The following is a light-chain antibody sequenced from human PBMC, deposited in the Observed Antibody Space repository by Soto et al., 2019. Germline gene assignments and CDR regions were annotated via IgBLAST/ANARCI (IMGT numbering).Light chain of an antibody. CDR2: DVN. V-gene: IGLV2-14*01. J-gene: IGLJ1*01. CDR1: SSDIGVYPF. Sequence: LTQSASVSGSPGQSITISCTGTSSDIGVYPFVSWYQQHPGKAPTLIIYDVNSRPSGVSNRFSGSKSGNTASLTISGLQAEDEADYYCSSYSTTTTPLYFGAGTKVTVL. CDR3: SSYSTTTTPLY.